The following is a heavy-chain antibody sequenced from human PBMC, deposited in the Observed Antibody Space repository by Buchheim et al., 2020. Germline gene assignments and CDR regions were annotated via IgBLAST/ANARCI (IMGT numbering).Heavy chain of an antibody. J-gene: IGHJ4*02. D-gene: IGHD3-3*01. CDR3: ARDPGGRFFDY. V-gene: IGHV4-30-4*01. Sequence: QVQLQKSGPGLVKPSQTLSLTCTVSGASISSGDYYWSLIRQPPGKGLEWIGYIYYSGSTSYNPSLKSRVTISLDTSKNQFSLKLNSVTAADTAVYYCARDPGGRFFDYWGQGTL. CDR2: IYYSGST. CDR1: GASISSGDYY.